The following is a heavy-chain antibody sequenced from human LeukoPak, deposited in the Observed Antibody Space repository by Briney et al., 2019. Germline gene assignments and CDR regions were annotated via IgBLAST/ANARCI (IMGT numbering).Heavy chain of an antibody. CDR2: ISHRGNT. CDR1: RGSISPYF. V-gene: IGHV4-59*08. Sequence: SETLSLACTVSRGSISPYFWSWIRQPPGKGLEWIGYISHRGNTNYNPSLKSRVSLSLDTSKSQFSLKVNSVTAADTAVYYCARMARDSNDYWGQGTLVTVSS. J-gene: IGHJ4*02. D-gene: IGHD5-24*01. CDR3: ARMARDSNDY.